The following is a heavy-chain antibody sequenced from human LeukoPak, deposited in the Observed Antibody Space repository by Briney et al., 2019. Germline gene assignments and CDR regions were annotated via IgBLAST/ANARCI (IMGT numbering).Heavy chain of an antibody. J-gene: IGHJ6*02. D-gene: IGHD6-19*01. Sequence: PGGSLRLSCAGTGFTFNDYYMSWIRQAPGKGLEWVSYISSSGSTIYYADSVKGRFTISRDNAKNSLYLQMNSLRAEDTAVYYCASQYSSGRYKVGYYYGMDVWGQGTTVTVSS. CDR1: GFTFNDYY. CDR2: ISSSGSTI. CDR3: ASQYSSGRYKVGYYYGMDV. V-gene: IGHV3-11*01.